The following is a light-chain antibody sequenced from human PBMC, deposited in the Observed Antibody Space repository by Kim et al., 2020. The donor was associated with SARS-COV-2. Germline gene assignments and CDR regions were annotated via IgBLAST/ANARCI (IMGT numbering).Light chain of an antibody. CDR3: QRFGSSPYS. J-gene: IGKJ2*01. CDR1: QSVSSRY. V-gene: IGKV3-20*01. CDR2: GAS. Sequence: LSLVESATLSGRASQSVSSRYLAWYQQKPGQAPRLLMYGASSRATGIPDRFSGSGSGPDFTLTISRLEPEDFAVYYCQRFGSSPYSFGQGTKLEIK.